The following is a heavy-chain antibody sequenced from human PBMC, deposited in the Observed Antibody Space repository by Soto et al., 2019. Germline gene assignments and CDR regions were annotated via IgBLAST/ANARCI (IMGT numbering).Heavy chain of an antibody. CDR1: GFTFSSYA. D-gene: IGHD2-2*01. CDR3: AKVTRRGYCSSTSCPGWFDP. J-gene: IGHJ5*02. Sequence: ESGGGLVQPGGSLRLSCAASGFTFSSYAMSWVRQAPGKGLEWVSAISGSGGSTYYADSVKGRFTISRDNSKNTLYLQMNSLRAEDTAVYYCAKVTRRGYCSSTSCPGWFDPWGQGTLVTVSS. V-gene: IGHV3-23*01. CDR2: ISGSGGST.